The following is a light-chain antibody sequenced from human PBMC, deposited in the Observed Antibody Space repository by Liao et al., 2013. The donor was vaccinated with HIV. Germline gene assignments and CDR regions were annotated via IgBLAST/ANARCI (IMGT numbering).Light chain of an antibody. V-gene: IGLV3-1*01. J-gene: IGLJ3*02. CDR1: TLGHKS. CDR3: YSARDADLRM. CDR2: QGT. Sequence: SYELTQPPSVSVSPGQTASITCSGATLGHKSPSWYQQRPGQPPVLVIYQGTKRPSGIPERFSATTSGTTVTLTITGVQVEDEADYYCYSARDADLRMFGGGTKLTVL.